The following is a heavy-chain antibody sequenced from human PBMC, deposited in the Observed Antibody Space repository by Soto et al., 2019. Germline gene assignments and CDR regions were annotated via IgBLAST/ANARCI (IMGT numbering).Heavy chain of an antibody. Sequence: GVSLGVSCVASGFSFSNSGMSWVRQAPGKGLDWVSSLSGSGGSTYYADSGKGRFTISRDNSKDTLYLQMNNLRAEDTAIFYCAKYARVRLTTGFDSWGQGTLVTGSS. V-gene: IGHV3-23*01. CDR1: GFSFSNSG. CDR3: AKYARVRLTTGFDS. J-gene: IGHJ4*02. CDR2: LSGSGGST. D-gene: IGHD4-17*01.